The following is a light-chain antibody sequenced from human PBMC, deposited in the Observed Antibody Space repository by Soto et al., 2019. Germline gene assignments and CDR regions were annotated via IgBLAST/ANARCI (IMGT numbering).Light chain of an antibody. CDR2: DVS. Sequence: QSALTQPASVSGSPGQSITISCTGTSSDVGGYNYVSCYQQHPGKAPKLMIYDVSNRPSGVSNRFSGSKSGNTASLTISGLQAEDEADYYCSSYTSTLLLVVFCGGTTLTVL. CDR3: SSYTSTLLLVV. J-gene: IGLJ2*01. V-gene: IGLV2-14*01. CDR1: SSDVGGYNY.